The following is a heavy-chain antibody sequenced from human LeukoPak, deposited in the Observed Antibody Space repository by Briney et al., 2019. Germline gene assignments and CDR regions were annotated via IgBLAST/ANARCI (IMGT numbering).Heavy chain of an antibody. CDR3: ARDRERYDFWSGYYTGNYYYGMDV. Sequence: SQTLSLTCTVSGGSISSGGYYWSWIRQHPGKGLEWIEYIYYSGSTYYNPSLKSRVTISVDTSKNQFSLKLSSVTAADTAVYYCARDRERYDFWSGYYTGNYYYGMDVWGQGTTVTVSS. V-gene: IGHV4-31*03. CDR1: GGSISSGGYY. J-gene: IGHJ6*02. D-gene: IGHD3-3*01. CDR2: IYYSGST.